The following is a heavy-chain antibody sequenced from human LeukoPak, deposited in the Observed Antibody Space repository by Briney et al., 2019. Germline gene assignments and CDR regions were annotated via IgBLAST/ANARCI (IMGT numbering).Heavy chain of an antibody. CDR2: INHSGST. J-gene: IGHJ4*02. CDR3: ARDSYNYGSGSLDY. V-gene: IGHV4-34*01. Sequence: SETLSLTCTVYGGSFSGYYWSWIRQPPGKGLEWIGEINHSGSTNYNPSLKSRVTISVDTSKNQFSLKLSSVTAADTAVYYCARDSYNYGSGSLDYWGQGTLVTVSS. D-gene: IGHD5-18*01. CDR1: GGSFSGYY.